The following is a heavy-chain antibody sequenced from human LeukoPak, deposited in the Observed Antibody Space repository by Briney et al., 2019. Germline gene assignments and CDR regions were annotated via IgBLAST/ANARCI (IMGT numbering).Heavy chain of an antibody. CDR2: SYQGESP. CDR3: ARDTISGHFDY. J-gene: IGHJ4*02. Sequence: PAETLSLTCAVSAGSISSSDWWRWVRQPPGEGLEWIGYSYQGESPKYTASLQSRVTISLDRAKNQFSLQLTCVTAADTAVYYCARDTISGHFDYWGQGTLVSVSS. CDR1: AGSISSSDW. D-gene: IGHD6-25*01. V-gene: IGHV4/OR15-8*01.